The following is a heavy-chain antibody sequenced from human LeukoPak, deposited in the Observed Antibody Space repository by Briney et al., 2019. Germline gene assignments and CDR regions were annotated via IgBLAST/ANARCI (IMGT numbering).Heavy chain of an antibody. V-gene: IGHV1-2*02. Sequence: ASVKVSCKASVYTFTGYYIHWVRQAPGQGLERMGWINPNNGDTNFAQKFQGRVTMTRDTSISTVYMELSRLRSDDTAVYYCAKEGSSGWVPNYWGQGTLVTVSS. CDR1: VYTFTGYY. J-gene: IGHJ4*02. D-gene: IGHD6-19*01. CDR2: INPNNGDT. CDR3: AKEGSSGWVPNY.